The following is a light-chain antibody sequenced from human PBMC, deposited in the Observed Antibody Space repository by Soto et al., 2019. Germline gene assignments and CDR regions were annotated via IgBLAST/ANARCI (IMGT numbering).Light chain of an antibody. J-gene: IGLJ1*01. CDR1: SSDVGGYNF. V-gene: IGLV2-14*01. Sequence: QSVLTQPASVSGSPGQSITISCTGTSSDVGGYNFVSWYQQLPGRVPKLMIYEVNNRPSGISNRFSGSKSGNTASLTISGLQAEDAADYYCSSYKSSAPLYVFGTGTKVTVL. CDR2: EVN. CDR3: SSYKSSAPLYV.